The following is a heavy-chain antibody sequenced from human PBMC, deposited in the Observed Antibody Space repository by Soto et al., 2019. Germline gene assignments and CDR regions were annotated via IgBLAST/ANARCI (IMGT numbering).Heavy chain of an antibody. D-gene: IGHD2-2*01. Sequence: SETLSLTCTVSGGAVGSSSYYWGWIRQPPGKGLEGIGSDYYSGSTYDTPSLRGRVTMSVATTKNQLSLKPNSLAAADPALYFCARQSRCTSTYCLGSYYYIPSWGQGTLVTVSS. CDR2: DYYSGST. V-gene: IGHV4-39*01. CDR3: ARQSRCTSTYCLGSYYYIPS. J-gene: IGHJ4*02. CDR1: GGAVGSSSYY.